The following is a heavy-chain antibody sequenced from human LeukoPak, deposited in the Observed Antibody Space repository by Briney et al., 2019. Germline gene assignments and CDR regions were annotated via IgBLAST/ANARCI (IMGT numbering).Heavy chain of an antibody. V-gene: IGHV4-34*01. CDR2: INHSGST. CDR3: ARRSHGDYVDLAMGYDWFDP. Sequence: SETLSLTCAVYGGSFSGYYWSWIRQPPGKGLEWIGEINHSGSTNYNPSLKSRVTISVDTFKNQFSLKLSSVTAADTAVYYCARRSHGDYVDLAMGYDWFDPWGQGTLVTVSS. CDR1: GGSFSGYY. D-gene: IGHD4-17*01. J-gene: IGHJ5*02.